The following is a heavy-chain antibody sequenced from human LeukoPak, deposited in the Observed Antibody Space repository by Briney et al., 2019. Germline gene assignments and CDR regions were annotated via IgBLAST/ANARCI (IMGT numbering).Heavy chain of an antibody. CDR3: ARDLNIVVVPAHGMDV. CDR1: GFTFSSYW. CDR2: IKQDGSEK. J-gene: IGHJ6*02. Sequence: PGGSLRLSCAASGFTFSSYWISWVRQAPGKGLEWVANIKQDGSEKHFGDSVKGRFTISRDNAKKSLYLQMNSLRAEDTAVYYCARDLNIVVVPAHGMDVWGQGTTVTVSS. V-gene: IGHV3-7*01. D-gene: IGHD2-2*01.